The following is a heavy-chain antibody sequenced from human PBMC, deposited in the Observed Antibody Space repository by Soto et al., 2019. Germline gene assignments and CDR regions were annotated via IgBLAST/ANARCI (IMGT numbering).Heavy chain of an antibody. CDR3: ARTDSRPQAFDY. J-gene: IGHJ4*02. CDR1: GYTFTSYG. Sequence: QVQLVQSGAEVKKPGASVKVSCKASGYTFTSYGITWVGQAPGQGLEWMGWISAYNGNTNYAQKLQGRLTMTTYTSTSTAYMELRSLRSDDTAVYYCARTDSRPQAFDYRCKGPLVNVSS. D-gene: IGHD6-13*01. CDR2: ISAYNGNT. V-gene: IGHV1-18*01.